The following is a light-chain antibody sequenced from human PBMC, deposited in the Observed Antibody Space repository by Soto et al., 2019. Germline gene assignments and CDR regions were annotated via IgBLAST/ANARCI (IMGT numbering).Light chain of an antibody. CDR1: QSVSNSS. CDR2: AAS. Sequence: EIVLTQSPGTLSLSPGERATFSCRASQSVSNSSLAWYHQKPGQAPRLLLFAASRRATGLPDTFSGSGSGTDFSLPISRLEPEDFAVYYCQVYGNSPMYTFGQGTRLEIK. J-gene: IGKJ2*01. CDR3: QVYGNSPMYT. V-gene: IGKV3-20*01.